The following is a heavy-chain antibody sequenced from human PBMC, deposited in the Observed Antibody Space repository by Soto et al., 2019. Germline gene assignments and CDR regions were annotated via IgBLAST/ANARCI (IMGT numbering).Heavy chain of an antibody. CDR3: ARRQRTYNYGSGGYYAPYGMDV. CDR1: GGSFSGYY. CDR2: INHSGST. J-gene: IGHJ6*02. V-gene: IGHV4-34*01. D-gene: IGHD3-10*01. Sequence: SETLSLTCAVYGGSFSGYYWSWIRQPPGKGLEWIGEINHSGSTNYNPSLKSRVTISVDTSKNQFSLKMSSVTAADTAVYYCARRQRTYNYGSGGYYAPYGMDVWGQGTTVTVSS.